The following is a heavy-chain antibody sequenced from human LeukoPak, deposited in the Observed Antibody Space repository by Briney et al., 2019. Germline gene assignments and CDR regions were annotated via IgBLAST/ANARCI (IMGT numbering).Heavy chain of an antibody. CDR2: IYHSGST. CDR3: ARHVVVVPAFDY. V-gene: IGHV4-4*02. CDR1: GGSISSSNW. Sequence: SETLSLTCAVSGGSISSSNWWSWVRQPPGEGLEWIGEIYHSGSTNYNPSLKSRVTISVDTSKNQFSLKLSSVTAADTAVYYCARHVVVVPAFDYWGQGTLXTVSS. D-gene: IGHD2-2*01. J-gene: IGHJ4*02.